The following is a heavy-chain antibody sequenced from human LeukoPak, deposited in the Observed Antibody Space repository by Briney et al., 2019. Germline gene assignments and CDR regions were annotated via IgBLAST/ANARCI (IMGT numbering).Heavy chain of an antibody. CDR2: MNPNSGNT. CDR1: GYTFTSYD. V-gene: IGHV1-8*03. D-gene: IGHD6-19*01. CDR3: ARTYSSGWDYYYYMDV. Sequence: GASVKVSCKASGYTFTSYDINWVRQATGQGLEWMGWMNPNSGNTGYAQKFQGRVTITRNTSISTAYMELSSLRSEATAVYYWARTYSSGWDYYYYMDVWGKGTTVTVSS. J-gene: IGHJ6*03.